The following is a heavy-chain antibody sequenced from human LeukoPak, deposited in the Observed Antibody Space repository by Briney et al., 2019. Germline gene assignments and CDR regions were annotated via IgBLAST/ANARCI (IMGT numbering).Heavy chain of an antibody. V-gene: IGHV3-7*01. Sequence: GGSLRLSCVSSGFTFSNYWMKWVRQAPGKGLEWVASINEDGSGKFSVGSVKDRIAISRDNTRNSLDLQINSLTVEDTAIYYCARDDGDVWGTGTTVTVSS. J-gene: IGHJ6*04. CDR2: INEDGSGK. CDR3: ARDDGDV. CDR1: GFTFSNYW.